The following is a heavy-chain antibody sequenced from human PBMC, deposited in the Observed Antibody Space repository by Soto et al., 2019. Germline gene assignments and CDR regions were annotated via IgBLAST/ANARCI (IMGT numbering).Heavy chain of an antibody. CDR3: AKLNCSGGSCPEDY. J-gene: IGHJ4*02. D-gene: IGHD2-15*01. CDR2: ISGSGGST. V-gene: IGHV3-23*01. CDR1: GFTFSSYA. Sequence: EVQLLESGGGLVQPGGSLRLSCAASGFTFSSYAMSGVRQAPGKGLEWVSAISGSGGSTYYADSVKGRFTISRDNSKNTLYLQMNSLRAEDTAVYYCAKLNCSGGSCPEDYWGQGTLVTVSS.